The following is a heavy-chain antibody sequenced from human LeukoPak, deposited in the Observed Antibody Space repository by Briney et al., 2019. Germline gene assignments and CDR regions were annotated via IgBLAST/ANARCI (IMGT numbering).Heavy chain of an antibody. Sequence: WETLSLTSTVSGDSISSSSYYWGWIRQPPGKGLEWIGYIYYSGSTNYNPSLKSRVTISVGTSKNQFSLKLSSVTAADTAVYYCARVAVNGDYLDYWGQGTLVTVSS. CDR3: ARVAVNGDYLDY. CDR2: IYYSGST. CDR1: GDSISSSSYY. J-gene: IGHJ4*02. D-gene: IGHD6-19*01. V-gene: IGHV4-61*05.